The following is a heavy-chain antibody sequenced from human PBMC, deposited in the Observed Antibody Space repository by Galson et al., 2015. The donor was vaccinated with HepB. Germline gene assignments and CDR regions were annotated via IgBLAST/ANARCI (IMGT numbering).Heavy chain of an antibody. Sequence: SLRLSCAASGFTLSDYWMTWVRQAPGKGLEWVATVKPDEGEKFYVDSVKGRFTISRDNAKNSLYLQMDSLKAEDTAVYYCAREMNGDRFFDYWGQGTLVSVSS. CDR2: VKPDEGEK. CDR3: AREMNGDRFFDY. V-gene: IGHV3-7*01. D-gene: IGHD4-17*01. J-gene: IGHJ4*02. CDR1: GFTLSDYW.